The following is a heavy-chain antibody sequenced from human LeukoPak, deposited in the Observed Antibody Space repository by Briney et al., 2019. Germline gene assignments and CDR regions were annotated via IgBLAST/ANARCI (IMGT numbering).Heavy chain of an antibody. J-gene: IGHJ4*02. V-gene: IGHV1-18*01. D-gene: IGHD2-2*01. CDR1: GYTFTSYG. CDR3: ARDLGHCRNIICSNSAY. Sequence: ASVKVSCKASGYTFTSYGISWVRQAPGQGLEWMGWISAYNGNTNYAQKLQGRVTMTTDTSTNTVYMDLRSLRSDDTAVYYCARDLGHCRNIICSNSAYWGQGTLVTVSS. CDR2: ISAYNGNT.